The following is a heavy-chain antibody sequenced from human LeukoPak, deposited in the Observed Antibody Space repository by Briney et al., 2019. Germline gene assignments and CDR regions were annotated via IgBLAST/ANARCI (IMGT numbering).Heavy chain of an antibody. J-gene: IGHJ4*02. CDR2: INSDGSDT. CDR1: GFTFSNSW. Sequence: PGGSLRLSCAASGFTFSNSWMHWVRQAPGEGLVWVSRINSDGSDTRYADSVKGRFTISGDNAKNSLYLEMDSLRAEDTALYYCAGGEYTWHFDYWGQGALVAVSS. D-gene: IGHD1-1*01. CDR3: AGGEYTWHFDY. V-gene: IGHV3-74*01.